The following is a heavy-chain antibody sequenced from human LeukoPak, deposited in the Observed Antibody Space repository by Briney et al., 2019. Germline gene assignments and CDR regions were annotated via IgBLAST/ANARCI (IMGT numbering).Heavy chain of an antibody. CDR3: ARDFRGGYDFWSGYYTPYYFDY. CDR2: INHSGGT. D-gene: IGHD3-3*01. Sequence: SETLSLTCAVYGGSFSGYYWSWIRQPPGKGLEWIGEINHSGGTNYNPSLKSRVTISVDTSKNHFSLKLSSVTAADTAVYYCARDFRGGYDFWSGYYTPYYFDYWGQGTLVTVSP. V-gene: IGHV4-34*01. J-gene: IGHJ4*02. CDR1: GGSFSGYY.